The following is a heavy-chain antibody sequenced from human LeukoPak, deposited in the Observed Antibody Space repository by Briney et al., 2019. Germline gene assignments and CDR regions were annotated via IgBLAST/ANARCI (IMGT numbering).Heavy chain of an antibody. V-gene: IGHV4-39*07. CDR1: GGSISSSSNY. CDR2: IYYSGST. D-gene: IGHD4-17*01. J-gene: IGHJ2*01. Sequence: PSETLSLTCTVSGGSISSSSNYWGWIRQPPGKGLEWIGSIYYSGSTNYNPSLKSRVTMSVDTSKNQFSLKLSSVTAADTAVYYCARSYGDYSSVFDLWGRGTLVTVSS. CDR3: ARSYGDYSSVFDL.